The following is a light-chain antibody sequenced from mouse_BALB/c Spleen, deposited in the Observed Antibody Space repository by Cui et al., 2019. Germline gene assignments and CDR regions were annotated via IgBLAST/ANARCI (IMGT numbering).Light chain of an antibody. CDR1: SSVSY. V-gene: IGKV4-63*01. CDR3: FQGSGYPLT. J-gene: IGKJ4*01. CDR2: DTS. Sequence: EKFLTQSPAIMSASPGYKVTMTCSASSSVSYMHWYQQKSSTSPKLWIYDTSKLASGVPGRFSGSGSGNSYSLTISSMEAEDVATYYCFQGSGYPLTFGSGTKLEIK.